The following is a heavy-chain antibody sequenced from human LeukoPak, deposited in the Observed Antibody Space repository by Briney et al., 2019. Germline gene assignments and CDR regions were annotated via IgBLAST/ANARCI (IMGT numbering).Heavy chain of an antibody. J-gene: IGHJ4*02. V-gene: IGHV3-23*01. D-gene: IGHD3-3*02. Sequence: GGSLRLSCAASGFTFSSYAMSWVRQAPGKGLEWVSDISGSGGSTYYADSVKGRFTISRDNSKNTLYLQMNSLRAEDTAGYYCAKAGIIRFDYWGQGTLVTVSS. CDR2: ISGSGGST. CDR3: AKAGIIRFDY. CDR1: GFTFSSYA.